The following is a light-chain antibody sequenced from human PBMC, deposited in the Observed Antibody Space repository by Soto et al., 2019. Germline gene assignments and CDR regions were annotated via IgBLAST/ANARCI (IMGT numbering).Light chain of an antibody. CDR1: SSNIGAGCD. V-gene: IGLV1-40*01. Sequence: QSVLAQPPSVSGAPGQKVTISCTGSSSNIGAGCDLHWYQQLPGTAPKLLLYGNSSRPSGVPDRFSGSKSGTSASLAITGLQAEDEADYYCQSYDSSLSAYVFGTGTKVTVL. CDR3: QSYDSSLSAYV. J-gene: IGLJ1*01. CDR2: GNS.